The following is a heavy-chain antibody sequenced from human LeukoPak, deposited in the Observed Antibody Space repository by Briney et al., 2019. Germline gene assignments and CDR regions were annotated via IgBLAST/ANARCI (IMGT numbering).Heavy chain of an antibody. V-gene: IGHV1-18*04. Sequence: ASVKVSCKASGYTFTGYYMHWVRQAPGQGLEWMGWISAYNGNTNYAQKLQGRVTMTTDTSTSTAYMELRSLRSDDTAVYYCARANYYSDTRGYYGAGFDDWGQGTLVTVSS. D-gene: IGHD3-22*01. CDR3: ARANYYSDTRGYYGAGFDD. J-gene: IGHJ4*02. CDR2: ISAYNGNT. CDR1: GYTFTGYY.